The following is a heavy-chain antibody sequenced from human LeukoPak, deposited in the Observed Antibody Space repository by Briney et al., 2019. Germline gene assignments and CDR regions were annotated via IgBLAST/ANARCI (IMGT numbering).Heavy chain of an antibody. D-gene: IGHD3-3*01. CDR1: GFTFSSYA. J-gene: IGHJ4*02. CDR2: ISGSGGST. CDR3: AKRPAGVVIVYYFDY. Sequence: GGSLRLSCAASGFTFSSYAMSWVRQAPGKGLEWVSAISGSGGSTCYADSVKGRFTISRDNSKNTMYLQMNSLRAEDTAVYYCAKRPAGVVIVYYFDYWGQGTLVTVSS. V-gene: IGHV3-23*01.